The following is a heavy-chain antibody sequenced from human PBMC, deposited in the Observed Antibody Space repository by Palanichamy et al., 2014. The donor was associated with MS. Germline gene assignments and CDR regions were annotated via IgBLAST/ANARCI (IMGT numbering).Heavy chain of an antibody. D-gene: IGHD3-22*01. CDR3: VKDYADSSGYYCSAYFQH. CDR1: GFTFSSFA. CDR2: IIGSGGSA. Sequence: EVQLLESGGGLVQPGGSLRLSCAASGFTFSSFAMSWVRQAPGKGLEWVSMIIGSGGSASYTDSVKGRFTISRDNSKNTLYLQMNSLRAADTAIYYCVKDYADSSGYYCSAYFQHWGQGTLVTVSS. V-gene: IGHV3-23*01. J-gene: IGHJ1*01.